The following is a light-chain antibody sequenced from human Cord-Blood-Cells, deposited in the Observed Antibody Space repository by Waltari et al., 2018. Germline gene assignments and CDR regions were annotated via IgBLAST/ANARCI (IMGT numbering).Light chain of an antibody. CDR2: AAS. J-gene: IGKJ3*01. V-gene: IGKV1-39*01. CDR3: QQSYSTPFT. CDR1: QSISSY. Sequence: DIQITHSPSSLSASVGYRATITCRASQSISSYLNWYQQKPGKAPKLLIYAASSLQSGVPSRFSGSGSGTDFTLTISSLQPEDFATYYCQQSYSTPFTFGPGTKVDIK.